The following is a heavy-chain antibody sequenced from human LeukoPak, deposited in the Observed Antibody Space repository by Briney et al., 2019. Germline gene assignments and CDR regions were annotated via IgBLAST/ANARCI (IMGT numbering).Heavy chain of an antibody. Sequence: GASVEVSCKASGYTFTNYGISWVRQAPGQGLEWMGWISGYNGNTKNVQKFRGRVTMTTDTSTSTAYMELRSLRSDDTGVYYCARMAYDILTGYFQPNWFDPWGQGTLVTVSS. CDR2: ISGYNGNT. CDR3: ARMAYDILTGYFQPNWFDP. V-gene: IGHV1-18*01. J-gene: IGHJ5*02. D-gene: IGHD3-9*01. CDR1: GYTFTNYG.